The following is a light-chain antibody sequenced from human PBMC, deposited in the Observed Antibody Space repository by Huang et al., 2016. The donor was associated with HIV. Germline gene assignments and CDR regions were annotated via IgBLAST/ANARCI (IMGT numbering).Light chain of an antibody. CDR3: QQYNKWPPLT. J-gene: IGKJ4*01. Sequence: EIVMTQSPATLSVSPGERATLSCRASHIVDSNLAWYQQKPGQAPRLLIYDASTRATGVPSRFSGIGSETDFTLTISSLQSEDFAVYYCQQYNKWPPLTFGGGTKVEIK. CDR2: DAS. CDR1: HIVDSN. V-gene: IGKV3-15*01.